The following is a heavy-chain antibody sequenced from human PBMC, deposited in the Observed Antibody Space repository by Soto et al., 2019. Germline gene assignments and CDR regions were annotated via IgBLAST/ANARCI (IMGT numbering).Heavy chain of an antibody. D-gene: IGHD6-6*01. CDR1: GGTFSSYA. J-gene: IGHJ4*02. CDR3: ARGTMEAAPGNGYFHY. CDR2: IIPIFGTA. V-gene: IGHV1-69*01. Sequence: QVQRVQSGAEVKKPGSSVKVSCKASGGTFSSYAISWVRQAPGQGLEWMGGIIPIFGTANYAQKFQGRVTITADESTSTAYMELSSLRSEDTAVYYCARGTMEAAPGNGYFHYWGQGTLVTVSS.